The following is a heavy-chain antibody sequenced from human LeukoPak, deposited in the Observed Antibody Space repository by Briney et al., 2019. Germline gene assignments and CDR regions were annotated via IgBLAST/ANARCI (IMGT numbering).Heavy chain of an antibody. CDR3: ARDDHTAPNH. CDR2: ISSNGGST. V-gene: IGHV3-64*01. Sequence: GGSLRLSCAASGFTFSSYAMHWVRQAPGKGLEYVSAISSNGGSTYYANSVKGRFTISRDNSKNTLYLQMGSLRAEGMAVYYCARDDHTAPNHWGQGTLVTVSS. CDR1: GFTFSSYA. J-gene: IGHJ5*02. D-gene: IGHD5-18*01.